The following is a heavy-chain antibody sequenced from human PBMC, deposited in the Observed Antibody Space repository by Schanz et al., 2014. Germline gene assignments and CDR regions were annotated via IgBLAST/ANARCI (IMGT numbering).Heavy chain of an antibody. Sequence: IHLVESGGGLVMPGGSLRLSCAASGFTFNGAYMTWVRQAPGKGLEWVSYISSSGSYTNYADSVKGRFTTSRDNGKKSMYLQMNSLRAEDTAVYYCARVDSGYDSHLYYYYYYMDVWGKGTTVTVSS. V-gene: IGHV3-11*05. CDR3: ARVDSGYDSHLYYYYYYMDV. D-gene: IGHD5-12*01. CDR1: GFTFNGAY. J-gene: IGHJ6*03. CDR2: ISSSGSYT.